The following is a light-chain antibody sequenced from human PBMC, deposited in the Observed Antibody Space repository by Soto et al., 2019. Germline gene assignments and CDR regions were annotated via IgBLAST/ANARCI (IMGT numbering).Light chain of an antibody. CDR1: SSNIGSNT. J-gene: IGLJ3*02. CDR2: SNN. V-gene: IGLV1-44*01. CDR3: AAWDDSLNGGV. Sequence: QSVLTQPPSASGTPGQRVTISCSGSSSNIGSNTVNWYQQLPGTAPKLLIYSNNQRPSGVPDRFSGSKSGTSASLAISGLQSEDEADYYCAAWDDSLNGGVSGGGTKVTVL.